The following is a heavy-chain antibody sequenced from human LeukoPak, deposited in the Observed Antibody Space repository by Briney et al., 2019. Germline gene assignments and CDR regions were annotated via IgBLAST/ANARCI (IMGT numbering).Heavy chain of an antibody. D-gene: IGHD3-22*01. CDR3: ASSPTYYYDSSELSFDY. Sequence: PSETLSLTCTVSGGSISSYYWSWIRQPPGKGPEWIGYIYYSGSTNYNPSLKSRVTISVDTSKNQFSLKLSSVTAADTAVYYCASSPTYYYDSSELSFDYWGQGTLVTVSS. CDR2: IYYSGST. CDR1: GGSISSYY. J-gene: IGHJ4*02. V-gene: IGHV4-59*01.